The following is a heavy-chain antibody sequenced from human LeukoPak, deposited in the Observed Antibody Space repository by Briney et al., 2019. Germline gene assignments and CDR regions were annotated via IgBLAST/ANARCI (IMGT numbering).Heavy chain of an antibody. CDR1: GYTFTSYA. CDR3: ARALVDPRYCSSTSCAERYYYYYGMDV. J-gene: IGHJ6*02. Sequence: ASVKVSCKASGYTFTSYAMHWVRQAPGQRLEWMGWINAGNGNTKYSQKFQGRVTITRDTSASTAYMELSSLRSEDTAVYYCARALVDPRYCSSTSCAERYYYYYGMDVWGQGTTVTVSS. V-gene: IGHV1-3*01. CDR2: INAGNGNT. D-gene: IGHD2-2*01.